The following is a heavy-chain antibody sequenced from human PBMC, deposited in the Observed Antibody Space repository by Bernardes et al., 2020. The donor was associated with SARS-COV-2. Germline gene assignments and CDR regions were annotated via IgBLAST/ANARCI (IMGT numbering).Heavy chain of an antibody. J-gene: IGHJ6*02. Sequence: SVKVSCKASGGTFSSYAISWVRQAPVQGLEWMGWIIPIFGTANYAQKFQGRVTITADESPSTAYMELSSLRSEDTAVYYCAKPLGRHDILTGYYSYDYYGMDVWGQGTTVTVSS. CDR3: AKPLGRHDILTGYYSYDYYGMDV. CDR1: GGTFSSYA. V-gene: IGHV1-69*13. CDR2: IIPIFGTA. D-gene: IGHD3-9*01.